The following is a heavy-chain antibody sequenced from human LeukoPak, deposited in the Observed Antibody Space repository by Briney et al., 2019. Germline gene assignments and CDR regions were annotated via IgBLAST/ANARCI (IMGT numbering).Heavy chain of an antibody. Sequence: GGSLRLSCAASGFTFSTYGMHWVRQAPGMGLEWIGFIRSKDYGGTTEYAVSVKGRFSISRDDSKSIAYLQMNSLKTEDTAVYYCTRGRQQLGYWGQGTLVTVSS. D-gene: IGHD6-13*01. CDR1: GFTFSTYG. V-gene: IGHV3-49*04. CDR2: IRSKDYGGTT. J-gene: IGHJ4*02. CDR3: TRGRQQLGY.